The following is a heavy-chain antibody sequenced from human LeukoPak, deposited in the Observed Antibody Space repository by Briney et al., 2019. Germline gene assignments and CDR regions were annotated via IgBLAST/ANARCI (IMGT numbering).Heavy chain of an antibody. D-gene: IGHD3-10*01. CDR2: ISYDGSNK. CDR1: GFTFSSYC. CDR3: AKDGTTQIYGSGAIGY. Sequence: PGGSLRLSCAAAGFTFSSYCMHWVRQAPGKGREWVAVISYDGSNKYYADSVKGRFTISRDNSENTLYLQTHSTRAEETAVYYCAKDGTTQIYGSGAIGYWGQGTLVTVS. V-gene: IGHV3-30*18. J-gene: IGHJ4*02.